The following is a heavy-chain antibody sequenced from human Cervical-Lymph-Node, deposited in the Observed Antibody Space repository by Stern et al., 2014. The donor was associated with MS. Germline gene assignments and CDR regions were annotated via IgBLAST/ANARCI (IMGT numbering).Heavy chain of an antibody. V-gene: IGHV3-30*18. CDR1: TFTFSTYG. Sequence: VQLVQSGGGVVQPGRSLRLSCAASTFTFSTYGMHWVRQAPGKGLAWVAVISYDGSNKHYADSVKGRFTISRDNSKNTLFLQMNSLRAEDTAVYYCAKDQGVGATAFDYWGQGTLVTVSS. D-gene: IGHD1-26*01. J-gene: IGHJ4*02. CDR3: AKDQGVGATAFDY. CDR2: ISYDGSNK.